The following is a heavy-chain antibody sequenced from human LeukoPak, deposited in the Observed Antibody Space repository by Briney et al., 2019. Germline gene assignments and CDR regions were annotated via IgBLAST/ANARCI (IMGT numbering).Heavy chain of an antibody. Sequence: PSETLSLTCTVSGGSISSSSYYWGWIRQPPGKGLEWIGSIYYSGSTYYNPSLKSRVTISVDTSKNQSSLKLSSVTAADTAVYYCARVGESYGPYYYGSGGPDYWGQGTLVTVSS. CDR2: IYYSGST. V-gene: IGHV4-39*01. J-gene: IGHJ4*02. CDR1: GGSISSSSYY. CDR3: ARVGESYGPYYYGSGGPDY. D-gene: IGHD3-10*01.